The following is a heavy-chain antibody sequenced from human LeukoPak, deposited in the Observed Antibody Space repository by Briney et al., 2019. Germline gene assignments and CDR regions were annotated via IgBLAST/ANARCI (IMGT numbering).Heavy chain of an antibody. V-gene: IGHV6-1*01. CDR1: GDSVSSNSAA. CDR2: TYYRSKWYN. D-gene: IGHD1-7*01. J-gene: IGHJ5*02. Sequence: SQTLSLTFAISGDSVSSNSAAWNWIRQSPSRGLEWLGRTYYRSKWYNDYAVSVKSRITINPDTSKNQFSLQLNSVTPEDAAVYYCAAAGTIPGSRWFDPWGQGTLVTVSS. CDR3: AAAGTIPGSRWFDP.